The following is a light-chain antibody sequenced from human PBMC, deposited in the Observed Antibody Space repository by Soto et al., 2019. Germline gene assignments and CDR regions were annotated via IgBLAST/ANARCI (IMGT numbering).Light chain of an antibody. CDR1: QSVSRTY. J-gene: IGKJ1*01. CDR3: QQYGRSGT. V-gene: IGKV3-20*01. CDR2: ATS. Sequence: EIVLTQSPVTLSLSPWERATLSCRASQSVSRTYLAWYQQKPVQAPRLLIYATSSRATGIPDRFSGSGSGTDFTLTISRLEPEDFAVYYCQQYGRSGTFGQGTKVDIK.